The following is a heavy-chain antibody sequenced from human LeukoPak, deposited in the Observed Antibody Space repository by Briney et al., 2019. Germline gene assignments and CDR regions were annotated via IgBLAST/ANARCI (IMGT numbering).Heavy chain of an antibody. J-gene: IGHJ4*02. CDR2: ISSSGNT. V-gene: IGHV3-23*01. CDR3: VKGRISEDGLDF. CDR1: GFTFSRSA. Sequence: PGGSLRLSCAASGFTFSRSAMTWVRQTPGKGLDWVSSISSSGNTYYAGSVKGRFTISRDNSKNMLYLQMNSLRAEDTAVYYCVKGRISEDGLDFWGQGTLVTVSS. D-gene: IGHD6-13*01.